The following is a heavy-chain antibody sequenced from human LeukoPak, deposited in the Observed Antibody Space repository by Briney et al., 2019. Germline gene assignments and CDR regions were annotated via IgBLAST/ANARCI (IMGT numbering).Heavy chain of an antibody. J-gene: IGHJ4*02. CDR3: AKDRVVVTAKHFDY. V-gene: IGHV3-23*01. D-gene: IGHD2-21*02. Sequence: PGGSLRLSCAASGFTFSSYAMSWVHQAPGKGLEWVSAISGSGGSTYYADSVKGRFTISRDNSKNTLYLQMNSLRAEDTAVYYCAKDRVVVTAKHFDYWGQGTLVTVSS. CDR2: ISGSGGST. CDR1: GFTFSSYA.